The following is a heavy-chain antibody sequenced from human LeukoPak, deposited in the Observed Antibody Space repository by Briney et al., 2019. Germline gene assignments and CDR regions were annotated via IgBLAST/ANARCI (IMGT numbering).Heavy chain of an antibody. CDR1: GGSIYISNYF. CDR2: ISYSAST. Sequence: SETLSLTCTVSGGSIYISNYFWAWIRQPPGKGLEWIGTISYSASTYYNPSLKSRVTISADTSKTQFSLKLSSVTAADTAVYYCARVLRQYYDILTGYPGDAFDIWGQGTMVTVSS. J-gene: IGHJ3*02. V-gene: IGHV4-39*07. D-gene: IGHD3-9*01. CDR3: ARVLRQYYDILTGYPGDAFDI.